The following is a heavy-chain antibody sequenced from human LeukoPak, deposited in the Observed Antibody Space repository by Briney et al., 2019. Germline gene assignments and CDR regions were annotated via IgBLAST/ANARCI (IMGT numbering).Heavy chain of an antibody. CDR2: FDPEDGET. D-gene: IGHD3-22*01. Sequence: ASVKVSCKVSGYTLTELSMHWVRQPPGKGLEWMGGFDPEDGETIYAQKFQGRVTMTEDTSTDTAYMELSSLRSEDTAVYYCATEENYYDSSGYFGYWGQGTLVTVSS. CDR3: ATEENYYDSSGYFGY. V-gene: IGHV1-24*01. J-gene: IGHJ4*02. CDR1: GYTLTELS.